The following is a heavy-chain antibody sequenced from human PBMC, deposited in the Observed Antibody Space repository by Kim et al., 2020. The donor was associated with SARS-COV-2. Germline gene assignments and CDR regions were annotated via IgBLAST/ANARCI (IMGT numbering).Heavy chain of an antibody. CDR2: ISSSSSYI. CDR1: GFTFSSYS. D-gene: IGHD3-22*01. J-gene: IGHJ3*02. Sequence: GGSLRLSCAASGFTFSSYSMNWVRQAPGKGLEWVSSISSSSSYIYYADSVKGRFTISRDNAKNSLYLQMNSLRAEDTAVYYCARDRGYYDSSGPDAFDIWGQGTMVTVSS. V-gene: IGHV3-21*01. CDR3: ARDRGYYDSSGPDAFDI.